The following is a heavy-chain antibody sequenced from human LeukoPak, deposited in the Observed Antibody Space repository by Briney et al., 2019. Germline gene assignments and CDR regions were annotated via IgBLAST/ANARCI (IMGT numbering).Heavy chain of an antibody. J-gene: IGHJ1*01. CDR2: ISSSSSYI. V-gene: IGHV3-21*01. D-gene: IGHD6-13*01. CDR1: GFTFSSYS. CDR3: ARDLDPLAAAGTVPFFQH. Sequence: PGGSLRLSCAASGFTFSSYSMNWVRQAPGKGLEWVSSISSSSSYIYYADSVKGRFTISRDNAKNSLYLQMNSLRAEDTAVYYCARDLDPLAAAGTVPFFQHWGQGTLVTVSS.